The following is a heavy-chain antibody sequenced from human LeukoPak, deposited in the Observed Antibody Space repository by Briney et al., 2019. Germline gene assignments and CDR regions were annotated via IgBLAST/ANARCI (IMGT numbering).Heavy chain of an antibody. J-gene: IGHJ4*02. CDR3: AREGDYYERGFDY. V-gene: IGHV3-53*01. Sequence: GGSLRLSCAASGFTVSSNYMSWVRQAPGKGLEWVSVIYSGGSTYYADSVKGRFTISRDNSKDTLYLQMNSLRAEDTAVHYCAREGDYYERGFDYWGQGTLVTVSS. CDR1: GFTVSSNY. CDR2: IYSGGST. D-gene: IGHD3-22*01.